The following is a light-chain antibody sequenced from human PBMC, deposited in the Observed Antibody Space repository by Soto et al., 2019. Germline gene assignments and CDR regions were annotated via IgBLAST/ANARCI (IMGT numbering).Light chain of an antibody. Sequence: DNVLTQSPATLSLSPGERATLSCRASQSVSSNIAWYQKNPGQAPRLLMYDASNRATGIPARFSGSGSGTHFKLTISSLEPGDCAVYYCQQRSTWPLTFGGGTKVDIK. CDR3: QQRSTWPLT. CDR1: QSVSSN. J-gene: IGKJ4*01. V-gene: IGKV3-11*01. CDR2: DAS.